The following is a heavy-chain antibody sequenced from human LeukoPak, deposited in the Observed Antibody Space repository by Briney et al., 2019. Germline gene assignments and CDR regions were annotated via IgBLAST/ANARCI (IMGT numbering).Heavy chain of an antibody. CDR2: IYYSGST. CDR3: ARGGNYDSSYFDY. CDR1: GGSISSGGYY. J-gene: IGHJ4*02. Sequence: SETLSLTCTVSGGSISSGGYYWNWIRQHPGKGLEWIGYIYYSGSTYYNPSLKCRVTISVDTSKNQFSLKLSSVTAADTAVYYCARGGNYDSSYFDYWGQGTLVTVSS. V-gene: IGHV4-31*03. D-gene: IGHD3-22*01.